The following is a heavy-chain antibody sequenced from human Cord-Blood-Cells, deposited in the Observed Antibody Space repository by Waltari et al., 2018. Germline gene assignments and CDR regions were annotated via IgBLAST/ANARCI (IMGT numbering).Heavy chain of an antibody. D-gene: IGHD3-10*01. CDR1: GFSLTTSGMC. Sequence: QVTLRESGPALVKPTQTLTLTCTFSGFSLTTSGMCVSWIRQPPGKALEWLALIDWDDDKYYSTSLKTRLTISKDTSKNQVVLTMTNMDPVDTATYYCARSNYYGSGSPYYYYYGMDVWGQGTTVTVSS. J-gene: IGHJ6*02. CDR2: IDWDDDK. V-gene: IGHV2-70*01. CDR3: ARSNYYGSGSPYYYYYGMDV.